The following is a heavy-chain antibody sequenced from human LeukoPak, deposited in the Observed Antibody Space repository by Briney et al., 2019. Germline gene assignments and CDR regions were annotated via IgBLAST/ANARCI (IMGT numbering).Heavy chain of an antibody. Sequence: GGSLRLSCAASGFTFSNHWMTWVRQAPEKELEWVADINKDGSVKNQVDSVKGRFTISRDNAKNAQYLQMNSLTTEDTAVYYCARGPGYGSRSDYLDYWGQGILVTVSS. CDR2: INKDGSVK. CDR3: ARGPGYGSRSDYLDY. D-gene: IGHD3-10*01. CDR1: GFTFSNHW. J-gene: IGHJ4*02. V-gene: IGHV3-7*01.